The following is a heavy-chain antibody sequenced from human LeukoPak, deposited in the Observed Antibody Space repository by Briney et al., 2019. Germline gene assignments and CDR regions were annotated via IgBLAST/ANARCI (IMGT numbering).Heavy chain of an antibody. V-gene: IGHV1-2*02. D-gene: IGHD2-2*02. J-gene: IGHJ4*02. Sequence: ASVKVSCKASGYTFTGYYMHWVRQAPGQGLEWMGWINPNSGGTNYAQKFQGRVTTTRDTSISTAYMELSRLRSDDTAVYYCARGGLGYCSSTSCYTQNLFNPGEIDYWGQGTLVAVSS. CDR3: ARGGLGYCSSTSCYTQNLFNPGEIDY. CDR2: INPNSGGT. CDR1: GYTFTGYY.